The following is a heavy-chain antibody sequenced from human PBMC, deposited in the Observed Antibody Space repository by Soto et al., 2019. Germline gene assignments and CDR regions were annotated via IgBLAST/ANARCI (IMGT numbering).Heavy chain of an antibody. D-gene: IGHD3-10*01. CDR2: IDQDGSEK. Sequence: RLSCAASGFTFGNYWMNWVRQAPGKGLAWVANIDQDGSEKYYVDSVKGRFTISRDNAKNSLYLQMNSLRAEDTAVYYCARRRGSFSFDYWGQGTLVTVSS. J-gene: IGHJ4*02. V-gene: IGHV3-7*01. CDR1: GFTFGNYW. CDR3: ARRRGSFSFDY.